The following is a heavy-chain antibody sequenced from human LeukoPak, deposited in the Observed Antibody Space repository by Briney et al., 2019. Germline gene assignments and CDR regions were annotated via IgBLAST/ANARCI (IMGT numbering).Heavy chain of an antibody. CDR1: GFTFSSYA. D-gene: IGHD1-26*01. V-gene: IGHV3-23*01. Sequence: GGSLRLSCAASGFTFSSYAMSWVRQAPGKGLEWVSAISGSGGSTYYADSAKGRFTISRDNAKNSLYLQMNSLRAEDTAVYYCARDRGGSYSAIDYWGQGTLVTVSS. J-gene: IGHJ4*02. CDR3: ARDRGGSYSAIDY. CDR2: ISGSGGST.